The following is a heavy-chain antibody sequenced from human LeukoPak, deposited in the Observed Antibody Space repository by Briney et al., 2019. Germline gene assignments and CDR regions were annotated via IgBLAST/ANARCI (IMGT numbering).Heavy chain of an antibody. CDR2: IYTSGST. V-gene: IGHV4-4*07. CDR1: GGSISSYY. D-gene: IGHD1-26*01. Sequence: SETLSLACTVSGGSISSYYWSWIRQPAGKGLEWIGRIYTSGSTNYNPSLTSRVTMSVDTSKNQFSLKLSSVTAADTAVYYCARGTFRSGFDYWGQGTLVTVSS. J-gene: IGHJ4*02. CDR3: ARGTFRSGFDY.